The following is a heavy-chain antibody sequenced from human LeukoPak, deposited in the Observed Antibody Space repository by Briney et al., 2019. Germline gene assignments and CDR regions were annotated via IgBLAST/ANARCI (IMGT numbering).Heavy chain of an antibody. CDR1: GGSISSSSYY. CDR3: ARNSSGGWFDP. CDR2: IYYSGST. V-gene: IGHV4-39*01. D-gene: IGHD6-19*01. J-gene: IGHJ5*02. Sequence: SETLSLTCTVSGGSISSSSYYWGWIRQPPGKGLEWIGSIYYSGSTSYNPSLKSRVNISVDTSKNQFSLKLSSVTAADTAVYYCARNSSGGWFDPWGQGTLVTVSS.